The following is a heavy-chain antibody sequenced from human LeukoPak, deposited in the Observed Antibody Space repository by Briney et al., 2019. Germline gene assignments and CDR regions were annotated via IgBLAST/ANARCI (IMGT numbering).Heavy chain of an antibody. Sequence: GGSLRLSCAASGFTVSSSYMSWVRQAPGKGLEWVSVIYSGGTIYYADSVKGRFTISRDISKNTLYLQMNSLRAEDTAVYYCAKDPSDLGGSGSDNYFDCWGQGTLVTVSS. J-gene: IGHJ4*02. V-gene: IGHV3-66*01. CDR2: IYSGGTI. D-gene: IGHD3-10*01. CDR3: AKDPSDLGGSGSDNYFDC. CDR1: GFTVSSSY.